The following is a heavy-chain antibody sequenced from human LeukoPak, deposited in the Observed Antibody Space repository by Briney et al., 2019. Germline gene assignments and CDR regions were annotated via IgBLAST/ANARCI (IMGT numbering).Heavy chain of an antibody. Sequence: SETLSLTCSVSGGSISSDYWAWIRQPPGKGPDWIGYMFYTGSTNYNPSFKSRVTISLATSKKQFSLNLSSVTAADTAIYYCARVSVVYGMDLWGRGTTVTVSS. J-gene: IGHJ6*02. V-gene: IGHV4-59*01. CDR3: ARVSVVYGMDL. D-gene: IGHD5/OR15-5a*01. CDR2: MFYTGST. CDR1: GGSISSDY.